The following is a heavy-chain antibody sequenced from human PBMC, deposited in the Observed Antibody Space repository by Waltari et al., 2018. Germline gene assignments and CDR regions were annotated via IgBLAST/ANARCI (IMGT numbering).Heavy chain of an antibody. Sequence: VESGGDVVPPGTSLTLSCAASGFDFSASGMHWIRQAPGKGLGWVAVIWSDGTNIHYAGSVKGRFTSFRDNSKNTLFLEMNSLRAEDTAMYYCARLYGGNSASRYWGRGALVTVSS. J-gene: IGHJ4*02. V-gene: IGHV3-33*01. CDR1: GFDFSASG. D-gene: IGHD2-21*01. CDR2: IWSDGTNI. CDR3: ARLYGGNSASRY.